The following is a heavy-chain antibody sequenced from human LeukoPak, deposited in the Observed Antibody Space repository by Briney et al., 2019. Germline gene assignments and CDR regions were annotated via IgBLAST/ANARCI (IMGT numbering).Heavy chain of an antibody. V-gene: IGHV1-46*01. CDR1: GYSFTSHY. CDR3: AREIRDGYNLHSHYYYYYYMDV. CDR2: INPRGTAT. Sequence: GASVKVSCKASGYSFTSHYMHWVRQAPGQGLEWMGLINPRGTATRYAESFQGRLTLTRDLSTSTDYMELSSLRSDDTAVYFCAREIRDGYNLHSHYYYYYYMDVWGKGTTVTISS. D-gene: IGHD5-24*01. J-gene: IGHJ6*03.